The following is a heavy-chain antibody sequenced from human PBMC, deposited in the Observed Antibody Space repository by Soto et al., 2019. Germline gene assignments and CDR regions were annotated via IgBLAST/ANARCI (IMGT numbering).Heavy chain of an antibody. CDR1: GGSISTYY. Sequence: ESLSRTCTVSGGSISTYYWSWIRQPPGKGLEWIGYIDYSGSTNYNPSLKSRVTISVDTSKNHFSLKLTSVTAADTAVYYCARDPSYYDFWGGPSGMDVWGQGTTVTVSS. CDR3: ARDPSYYDFWGGPSGMDV. CDR2: IDYSGST. D-gene: IGHD3-3*01. J-gene: IGHJ6*02. V-gene: IGHV4-59*01.